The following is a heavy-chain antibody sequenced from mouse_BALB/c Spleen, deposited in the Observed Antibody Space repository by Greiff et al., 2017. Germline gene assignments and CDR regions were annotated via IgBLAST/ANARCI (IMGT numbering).Heavy chain of an antibody. CDR2: ISYSGST. V-gene: IGHV3-2*02. Sequence: VQLKESGPGLVKPSQSLSLTCTVTGYSITSDYAWNWIRQFPGNKLEWMGYISYSGSTSYNPSLKSRISITRDTSKNQFFLQLNSVTTEDTATYYCARALTGTLFDYWGQGTTLTVSS. CDR1: GYSITSDYA. D-gene: IGHD4-1*01. CDR3: ARALTGTLFDY. J-gene: IGHJ2*01.